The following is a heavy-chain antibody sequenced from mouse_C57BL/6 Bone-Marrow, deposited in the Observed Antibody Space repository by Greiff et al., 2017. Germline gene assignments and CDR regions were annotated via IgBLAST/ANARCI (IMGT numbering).Heavy chain of an antibody. CDR2: IDPEDGET. Sequence: VQLQQSGAELVKPGASVKLSCTASGFNIKDYYIHWVKQRTEQGLEWIGRIDPEDGETKYAPKFQDKATITADKYSNTAYLQLSSLTSEDTAVYYCTRSLIYYGTNYWGQGTTLTVSS. CDR1: GFNIKDYY. V-gene: IGHV14-2*01. J-gene: IGHJ2*01. D-gene: IGHD1-1*01. CDR3: TRSLIYYGTNY.